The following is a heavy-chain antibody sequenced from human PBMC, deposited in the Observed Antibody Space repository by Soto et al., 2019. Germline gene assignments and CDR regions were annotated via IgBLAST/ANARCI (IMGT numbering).Heavy chain of an antibody. J-gene: IGHJ4*02. CDR2: MYFTGNT. CDR1: GGSVSGGSYY. Sequence: PSETLSLTCTVTGGSVSGGSYYWNWIRQPPGKAPKWIGFMYFTGNTDYNPSLKSRVTISVDRSKNHFSLTLTSLTAADTAVYYCARGRRGDAAFESWGQGTLVTVSS. V-gene: IGHV4-61*03. D-gene: IGHD7-27*01. CDR3: ARGRRGDAAFES.